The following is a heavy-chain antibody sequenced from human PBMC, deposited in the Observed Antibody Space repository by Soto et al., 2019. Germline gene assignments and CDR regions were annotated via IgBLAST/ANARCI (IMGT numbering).Heavy chain of an antibody. CDR3: SKDGWEN. CDR1: GFTFSGYT. V-gene: IGHV3-23*01. J-gene: IGHJ4*02. Sequence: EVQLLESGGGLAQPGGSLRLSCAASGFTFSGYTMAWVRQAPGKGLEWVSTISHSGESTYYAESVKGRFTISGDNSKNTLFLQMSSLRGEDTAVYFCSKDGWENWGQGTLVTVAS. CDR2: ISHSGEST. D-gene: IGHD6-19*01.